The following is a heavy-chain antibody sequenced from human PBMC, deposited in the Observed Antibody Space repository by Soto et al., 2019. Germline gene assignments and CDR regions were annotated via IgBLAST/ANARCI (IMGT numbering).Heavy chain of an antibody. D-gene: IGHD3-3*01. J-gene: IGHJ2*01. CDR2: IDPSDSYT. Sequence: PGESLKISCKGSGYSFTSYWISWVRQMPGKGLEWMGRIDPSDSYTNYSPSFQGHVTISADKSISTAYLQWSSLKASDTAMYYCARHAQLRFLEWSTYRNWYFDLWGRGTLVTVSS. CDR1: GYSFTSYW. V-gene: IGHV5-10-1*01. CDR3: ARHAQLRFLEWSTYRNWYFDL.